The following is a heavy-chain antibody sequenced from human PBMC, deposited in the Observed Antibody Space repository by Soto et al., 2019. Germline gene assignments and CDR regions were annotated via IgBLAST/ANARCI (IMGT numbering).Heavy chain of an antibody. CDR1: GFTFSVYS. CDR2: ITGSSDRI. CDR3: TTSNGHLNH. J-gene: IGHJ4*02. D-gene: IGHD3-22*01. V-gene: IGHV3-48*02. Sequence: EVQLVESGGGWVQPGGSLRLSCAASGFTFSVYSMNWVRQAPGKGLDRVSYITGSSDRILFADSVKGRFTVSRDNAKNSLYLQMNSLRDEDTGVYYCTTSNGHLNHWGQGTLVSVSS.